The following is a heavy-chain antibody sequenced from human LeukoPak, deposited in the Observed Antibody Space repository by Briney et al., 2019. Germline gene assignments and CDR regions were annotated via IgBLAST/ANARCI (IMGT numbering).Heavy chain of an antibody. J-gene: IGHJ4*02. CDR1: GGSFSGYY. CDR3: ARSPRGGPVSPPFDY. D-gene: IGHD2-8*01. CDR2: INHSGST. V-gene: IGHV4-34*01. Sequence: SETLSLTCAVYGGSFSGYYWSWIRQPPGKGLEWIGEINHSGSTNYNPSLKSRVTISVDTSKNQFSLKLSSVTAADTAVYYCARSPRGGPVSPPFDYWGQGTLVTVSS.